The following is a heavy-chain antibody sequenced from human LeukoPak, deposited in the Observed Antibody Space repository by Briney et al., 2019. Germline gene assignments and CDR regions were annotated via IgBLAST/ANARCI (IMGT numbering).Heavy chain of an antibody. CDR2: ISSSGSTI. Sequence: GSLRLSCAASGFTFSDYYMSWIRQAPGKGLEWVSYISSSGSTIYYADSVKGRFTISRDNAKNSLYLQMNSLRAEDTAVYYCAREPNYYDSSGYPAPTGYWGQGTLVTVSS. J-gene: IGHJ4*02. D-gene: IGHD3-22*01. CDR1: GFTFSDYY. CDR3: AREPNYYDSSGYPAPTGY. V-gene: IGHV3-11*01.